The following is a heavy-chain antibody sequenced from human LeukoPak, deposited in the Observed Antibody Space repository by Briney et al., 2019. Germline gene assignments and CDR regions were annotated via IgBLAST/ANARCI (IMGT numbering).Heavy chain of an antibody. V-gene: IGHV1-2*02. Sequence: ASVKVSCKASGYTFTGYFMHWVRQAPGQGLDWMGWINPNTGGTKYAQKFQGRVTMTRDTSIGTAYIELSTVTSDDTAVYFCARVHATGYFSLDLGYWGQGTLVTVSS. CDR2: INPNTGGT. D-gene: IGHD3-9*01. CDR1: GYTFTGYF. CDR3: ARVHATGYFSLDLGY. J-gene: IGHJ4*02.